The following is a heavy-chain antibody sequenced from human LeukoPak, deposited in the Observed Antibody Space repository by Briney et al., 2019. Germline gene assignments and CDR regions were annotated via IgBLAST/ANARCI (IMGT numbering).Heavy chain of an antibody. CDR3: ASMGCIQMFDY. J-gene: IGHJ4*02. CDR2: IYYSGTT. Sequence: SETLSLTCTVSGDSISSHYWTWIRQPPGKGLEWIGYIYYSGTTKYNPSLESRVTISVDTSKNHFSLKLTSVTAADTAVYYCASMGCIQMFDYWGQGSLVTVSS. CDR1: GDSISSHY. V-gene: IGHV4-59*11. D-gene: IGHD1-1*01.